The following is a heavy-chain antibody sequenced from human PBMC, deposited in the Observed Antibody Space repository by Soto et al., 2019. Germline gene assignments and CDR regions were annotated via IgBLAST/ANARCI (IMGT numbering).Heavy chain of an antibody. D-gene: IGHD5-18*01. V-gene: IGHV3-30*18. Sequence: GGSLRLSCAASGFTFSSYGMHWVRQAPGKGLEWVAVISYDGSNKYYADSVKGRFTISRDNSKNTLYLQMNSLRAEDTAVYYCAKERDLIQLWLLDYWGPGTLVTVSS. CDR1: GFTFSSYG. J-gene: IGHJ4*02. CDR2: ISYDGSNK. CDR3: AKERDLIQLWLLDY.